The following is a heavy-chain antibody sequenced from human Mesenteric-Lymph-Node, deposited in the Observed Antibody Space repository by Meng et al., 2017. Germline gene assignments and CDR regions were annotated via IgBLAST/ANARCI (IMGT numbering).Heavy chain of an antibody. CDR3: ATQESRDGHNPY. CDR2: MYHSGTT. D-gene: IGHD5-24*01. J-gene: IGHJ4*02. CDR1: GGSISSSYW. Sequence: QVRLQESGPGLVKPSGTLSLTCAVSGGSISSSYWWTWVRQSPGKGLEWIGEMYHSGTTNYNPSLKSRVTISMGKSNNQLSLKLNSVTAADTAVYYCATQESRDGHNPYWGQGTLVTVSS. V-gene: IGHV4-4*02.